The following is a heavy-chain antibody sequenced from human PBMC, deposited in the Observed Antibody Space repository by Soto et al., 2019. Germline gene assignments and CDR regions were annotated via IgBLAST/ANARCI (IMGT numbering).Heavy chain of an antibody. CDR1: GFTFSDYY. J-gene: IGHJ3*02. CDR3: ARVSPHYGGNHDAFDI. Sequence: LSLTCTVSGFTFSDYYMSWIRQAPGKGLEWVSYISSSSSYTNYADSVKGRFTISRDNAKNSLYLQMNSLRAEDTAVYYCARVSPHYGGNHDAFDIWGQGTMVTVSS. V-gene: IGHV3-11*06. CDR2: ISSSSSYT. D-gene: IGHD4-17*01.